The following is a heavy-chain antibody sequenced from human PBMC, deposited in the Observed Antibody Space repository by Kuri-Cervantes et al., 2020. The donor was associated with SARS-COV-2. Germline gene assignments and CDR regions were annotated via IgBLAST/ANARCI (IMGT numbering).Heavy chain of an antibody. Sequence: SETLSLTCTVSGGSISSSSYYWGWIRQPAGKGLEWIGRIYTSGSTNYNPSLKSRVTMSVDTSKNQSSLKLSSVTAADTAVYYCARDKFEMATIPDAFDIWGQGTMVTVSS. D-gene: IGHD5-24*01. CDR2: IYTSGST. J-gene: IGHJ3*02. V-gene: IGHV4-61*02. CDR3: ARDKFEMATIPDAFDI. CDR1: GGSISSSSYY.